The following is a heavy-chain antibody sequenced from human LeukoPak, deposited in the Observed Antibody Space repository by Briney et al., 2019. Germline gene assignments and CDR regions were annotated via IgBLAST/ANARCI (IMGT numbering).Heavy chain of an antibody. CDR2: ISAHNGNT. CDR1: GYTFTSYG. CDR3: ARDIPDFWSGYLNYYYYGMDV. J-gene: IGHJ6*02. Sequence: GASVKVSCKASGYTFTSYGISWVRQAPGQGLEWMGWISAHNGNTNYAQKLQGRVTMTTDTSTSTAYMELRSLRSDDTAVYYCARDIPDFWSGYLNYYYYGMDVWGQGTTVTVSS. V-gene: IGHV1-18*01. D-gene: IGHD3-3*01.